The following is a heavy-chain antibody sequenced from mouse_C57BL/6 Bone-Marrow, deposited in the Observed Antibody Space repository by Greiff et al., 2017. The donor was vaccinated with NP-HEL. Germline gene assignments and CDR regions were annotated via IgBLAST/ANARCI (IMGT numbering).Heavy chain of an antibody. CDR1: GYSFTGYY. CDR3: GRGLDYDGSWFAY. CDR2: INPSTGGT. V-gene: IGHV1-42*01. J-gene: IGHJ3*01. Sequence: VQLQQSGPELVKPGASVKISCKASGYSFTGYYMNWVKQSPEKSLEWIGEINPSTGGTTYNQKFKAKATLTVDKSSSTAYMQLKSLTSEDSAVYYCGRGLDYDGSWFAYWGQGTLVTVSA. D-gene: IGHD2-4*01.